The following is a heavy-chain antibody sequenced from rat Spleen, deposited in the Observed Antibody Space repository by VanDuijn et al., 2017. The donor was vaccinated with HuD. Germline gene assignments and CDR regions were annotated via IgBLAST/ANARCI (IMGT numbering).Heavy chain of an antibody. CDR2: ISPSGGST. D-gene: IGHD1-5*01. J-gene: IGHJ4*01. Sequence: EVQLVESGGGLVQPGRSLKFSCAASGFTFSDYGMHWIRQAPTKGLEWVASISPSGGSTYYRDSVKGRFTITRDSAKSTLYLQMNSLRSEDTATYYCAKDLHNIGTSYVMDAWGQGASVTVSS. V-gene: IGHV5-19*01. CDR1: GFTFSDYG. CDR3: AKDLHNIGTSYVMDA.